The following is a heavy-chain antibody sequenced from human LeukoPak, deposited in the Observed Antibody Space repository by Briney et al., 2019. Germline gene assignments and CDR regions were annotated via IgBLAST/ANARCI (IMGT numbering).Heavy chain of an antibody. CDR2: TYYRSKWYN. D-gene: IGHD2-15*01. Sequence: SQTLSLTCAISGDSVSSNSAAWNWIRQSPSRGLEWLGRTYYRSKWYNDYAVSVKSRITINPDTSKNHFSLQLSSVTAADTAVYYCARLGGAFYYYYYMDVWGKGTTVTISS. V-gene: IGHV6-1*01. J-gene: IGHJ6*03. CDR3: ARLGGAFYYYYYMDV. CDR1: GDSVSSNSAA.